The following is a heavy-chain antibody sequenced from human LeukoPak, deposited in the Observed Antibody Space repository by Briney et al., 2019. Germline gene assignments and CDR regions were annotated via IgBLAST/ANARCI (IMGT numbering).Heavy chain of an antibody. CDR1: GGSISNYY. V-gene: IGHV4-59*08. D-gene: IGHD6-19*01. CDR3: ARHMTVAGTHAFDI. CDR2: IYYSGST. Sequence: SETLFLTCTVSGGSISNYYWSWIRQPPGKGLEWIGYIYYSGSTKYNPSLKSRVTISVDTSKNQFSLKLSSVTAADTAVYYCARHMTVAGTHAFDIWGQGTMVTVSS. J-gene: IGHJ3*02.